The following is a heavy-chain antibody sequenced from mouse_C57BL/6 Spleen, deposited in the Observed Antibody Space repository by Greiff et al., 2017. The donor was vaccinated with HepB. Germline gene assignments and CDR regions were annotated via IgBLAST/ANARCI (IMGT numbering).Heavy chain of an antibody. CDR3: ARGGYGNGYYGGPSYYAMDY. CDR1: GYTFTSYW. CDR2: IDPSDSYT. J-gene: IGHJ4*01. Sequence: QVQLQQPGAELVMPGASVKLSCKASGYTFTSYWMHWVKQRPGQGLEWIGEIDPSDSYTNYNQKFKGKSTLTVDKSSSTAYMQLSSLTSEDSAVYYFARGGYGNGYYGGPSYYAMDYWGQGTSVTVSS. D-gene: IGHD2-3*01. V-gene: IGHV1-69*01.